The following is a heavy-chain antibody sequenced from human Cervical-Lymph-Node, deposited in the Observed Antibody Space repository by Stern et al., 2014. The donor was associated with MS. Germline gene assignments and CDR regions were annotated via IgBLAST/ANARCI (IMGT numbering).Heavy chain of an antibody. V-gene: IGHV3-23*04. CDR2: ISASGNST. CDR1: EFTFSTYA. J-gene: IGHJ4*02. CDR3: AKDDGYIGFDY. D-gene: IGHD5-18*01. Sequence: EDQLVESGGGLAHPGRSLRLSCAASEFTFSTYAMTWVRQAPGKGLAWVATISASGNSTYFADSVKGRFTVSRDNSNNTVYLQMSNLTAEDTAIYFCAKDDGYIGFDYWGQGTPVTVSS.